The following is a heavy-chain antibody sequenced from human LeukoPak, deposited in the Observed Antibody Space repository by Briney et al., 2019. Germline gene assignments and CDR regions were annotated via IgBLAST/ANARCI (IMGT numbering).Heavy chain of an antibody. J-gene: IGHJ6*02. CDR3: ARDLGSELLHGMDV. Sequence: GGSLRLSCVASGLTFSGYDMHWVRQAPGKGLEWVAVVSYDGADKYYADSVKGRFTISRDNAKNSLYLQMNSLRAEDTAVYYCARDLGSELLHGMDVWGQGTTVTVSS. CDR1: GLTFSGYD. CDR2: VSYDGADK. V-gene: IGHV3-30*03. D-gene: IGHD1-7*01.